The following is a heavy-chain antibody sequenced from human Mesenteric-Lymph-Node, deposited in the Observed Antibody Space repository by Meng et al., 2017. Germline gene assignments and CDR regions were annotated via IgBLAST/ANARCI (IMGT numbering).Heavy chain of an antibody. CDR2: INHSGST. D-gene: IGHD6-13*01. Sequence: QVQLQQWGAGLLKPSETLSLTCAVHGGSFSGYYWSWIRQPPGKGLEWIGEINHSGSTNYNPSLKSRVTISVDTSKNQFSLKLSSVTAADTAVYYCARGGGNSWYIDYWDQGTLVTSPQ. J-gene: IGHJ4*02. CDR3: ARGGGNSWYIDY. CDR1: GGSFSGYY. V-gene: IGHV4-34*01.